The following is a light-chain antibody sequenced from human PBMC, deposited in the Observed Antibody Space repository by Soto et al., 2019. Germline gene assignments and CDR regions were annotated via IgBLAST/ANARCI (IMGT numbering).Light chain of an antibody. CDR1: QTISSW. J-gene: IGKJ1*01. Sequence: DIQLTQAPSTLCGSVGGRVNIICRASQTISSWLAWYQQKKGKAPKLMIYKASTLKSGVPSRFSGSGYGTEFNLTISSLQTDGFATYYCQHYNSYSEAFGQGTKVDIK. CDR3: QHYNSYSEA. V-gene: IGKV1-5*03. CDR2: KAS.